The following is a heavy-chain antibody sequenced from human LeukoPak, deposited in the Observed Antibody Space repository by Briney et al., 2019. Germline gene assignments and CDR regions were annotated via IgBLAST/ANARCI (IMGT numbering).Heavy chain of an antibody. CDR1: GFTFSSYS. J-gene: IGHJ4*02. CDR2: ISSSSSYI. V-gene: IGHV3-21*01. Sequence: GGSLRLSRAASGFTFSSYSMNWVRQAPGKGLEWVSSISSSSSYIYYADSVKGRFTISRDNAKNSLYLQMNSLRAEDTAVYYCAREDDSSGYLNYWGQGTLVTVSS. D-gene: IGHD3-22*01. CDR3: AREDDSSGYLNY.